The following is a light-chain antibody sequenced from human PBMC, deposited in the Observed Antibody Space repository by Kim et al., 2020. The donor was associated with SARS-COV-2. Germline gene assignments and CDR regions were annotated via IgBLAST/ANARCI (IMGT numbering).Light chain of an antibody. CDR1: SGSIASNY. V-gene: IGLV6-57*01. Sequence: GKTVTISCTRSSGSIASNYVQWYQQRPGSSPTTLIYKDNQRPSGVPDRFSGSIDSSSNSGSLTISGLKIEDEADYYCQSHDASYQVFGGGTQLTVL. CDR2: KDN. J-gene: IGLJ3*02. CDR3: QSHDASYQV.